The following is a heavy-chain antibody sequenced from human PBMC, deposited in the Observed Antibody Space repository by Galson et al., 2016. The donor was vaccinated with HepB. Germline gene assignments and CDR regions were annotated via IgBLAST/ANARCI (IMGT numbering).Heavy chain of an antibody. CDR2: IYYTGRA. Sequence: TLSLTCNVSGVSVISDTYFWSWIRQHPGKGLEWIGYIYYTGRAYYNPSLKTRIVISVATSKNQFSLKLSCVTAADTGVYYCARDISAVNRVGYYGTDVWGQGTTVTVS. D-gene: IGHD6-13*01. CDR3: ARDISAVNRVGYYGTDV. CDR1: GVSVISDTYF. J-gene: IGHJ6*02. V-gene: IGHV4-31*03.